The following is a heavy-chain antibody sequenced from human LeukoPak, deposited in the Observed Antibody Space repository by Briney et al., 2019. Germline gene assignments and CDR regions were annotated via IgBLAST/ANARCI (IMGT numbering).Heavy chain of an antibody. CDR3: ARVGFARVVPAAFFDP. CDR2: INWNGGST. CDR1: GFTFDDYG. Sequence: GGSLRLSCAASGFTFDDYGMSWVRQAPGKGLEWVCGINWNGGSTGYADPVKGRFTISRDNAKNSLYLQMNSLRAEDTALYYCARVGFARVVPAAFFDPWGQRTLVTVSS. D-gene: IGHD2-2*01. V-gene: IGHV3-20*04. J-gene: IGHJ5*02.